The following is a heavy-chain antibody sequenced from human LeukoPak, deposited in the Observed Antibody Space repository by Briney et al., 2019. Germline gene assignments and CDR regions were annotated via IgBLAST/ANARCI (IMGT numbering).Heavy chain of an antibody. V-gene: IGHV3-30-3*01. D-gene: IGHD4-23*01. CDR1: GFTFSSYA. CDR3: AREPRHDYGGYYFDY. CDR2: ISYDGSNK. J-gene: IGHJ4*02. Sequence: GRSLRLSCAASGFTFSSYAMHWVRQAPGKGLEWVAVISYDGSNKYYADSVKGRFTISRDNSKNTLYLQMNSLRAEDTAVYYCAREPRHDYGGYYFDYWGQGTLVTVSS.